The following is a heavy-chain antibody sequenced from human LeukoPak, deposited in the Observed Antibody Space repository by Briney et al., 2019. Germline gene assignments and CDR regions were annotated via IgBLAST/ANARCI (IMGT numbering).Heavy chain of an antibody. CDR2: IIPILGIA. V-gene: IGHV1-69*02. CDR3: ARALGDFWSGFESKRYYYYYYMDV. CDR1: GGTFSSYT. Sequence: SVKVSCKASGGTFSSYTISWVRQAPGQGLEWMGRIIPILGIANYAQKFQGRVTITADKSTSTASMELSSLRSEDTAVYYCARALGDFWSGFESKRYYYYYYMDVWGKGTTVTVSS. D-gene: IGHD3-3*01. J-gene: IGHJ6*03.